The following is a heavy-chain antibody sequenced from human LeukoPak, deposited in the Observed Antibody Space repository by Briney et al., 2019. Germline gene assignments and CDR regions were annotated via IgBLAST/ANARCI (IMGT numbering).Heavy chain of an antibody. CDR3: TKDGWAGYFDY. CDR2: IRDKVHSYTT. D-gene: IGHD6-19*01. V-gene: IGHV3-72*01. J-gene: IGHJ4*02. CDR1: GFTFSDYY. Sequence: GGSLRLSCAASGFTFSDYYMDWVRQAPGKGLEWVGRIRDKVHSYTTEYAASVQGRFTISRDDSKNSLYLQMSSLKTEDTAVYYCTKDGWAGYFDYWGQGTLVTVSS.